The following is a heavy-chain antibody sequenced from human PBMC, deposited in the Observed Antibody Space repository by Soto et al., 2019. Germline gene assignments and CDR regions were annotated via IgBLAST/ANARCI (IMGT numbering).Heavy chain of an antibody. V-gene: IGHV4-59*01. J-gene: IGHJ4*02. CDR2: IYYSGST. CDR1: GGSISSYY. Sequence: PSETLSLTCTVSGGSISSYYWSWIRQPPGKGLEWIGYIYYSGSTNYNPSLKSRVTISVDTSKNQFSLKLSSVTAADTAVYYCARVGNGDSIDYWGQGTLVTVSS. CDR3: ARVGNGDSIDY. D-gene: IGHD4-17*01.